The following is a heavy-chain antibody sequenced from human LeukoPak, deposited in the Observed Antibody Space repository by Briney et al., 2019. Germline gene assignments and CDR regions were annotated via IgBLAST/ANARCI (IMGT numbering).Heavy chain of an antibody. CDR3: ARRAGAYSHPYDY. D-gene: IGHD4/OR15-4a*01. Sequence: GGSLRLSCPVSGFTVSSHSMSWVRQAPGKGLEWVSFIYSDNTHYSDSVKGRFTLSRDNSKNTLYLQMNSLRAEDTAVYYCARRAGAYSHPYDYWGQGTRVTVSS. CDR1: GFTVSSHS. J-gene: IGHJ4*02. CDR2: IYSDNT. V-gene: IGHV3-53*01.